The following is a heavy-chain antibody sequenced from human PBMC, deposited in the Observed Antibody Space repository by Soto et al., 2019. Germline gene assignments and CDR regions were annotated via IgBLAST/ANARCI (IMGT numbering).Heavy chain of an antibody. J-gene: IGHJ6*02. CDR3: ARDSPRGRHYYYGMDV. CDR2: IYYSGST. Sequence: PSETLSLTCTVSGGSISSYYWSWIRQPPGKGLEWIGYIYYSGSTNYNPSLKSRVTISVDTSKNQFSLKLSSVTAADTAVYYCARDSPRGRHYYYGMDVWGQGTTVTVSS. V-gene: IGHV4-59*01. CDR1: GGSISSYY. D-gene: IGHD5-12*01.